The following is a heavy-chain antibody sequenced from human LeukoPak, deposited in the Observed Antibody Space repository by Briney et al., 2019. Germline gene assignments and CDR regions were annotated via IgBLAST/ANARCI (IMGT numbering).Heavy chain of an antibody. CDR1: GDSVSSNSAA. J-gene: IGHJ6*02. Sequence: SQTLSLTCAISGDSVSSNSAAWNWTRQSPSRGLEWLGRTYYRSKWYNDYAVSVKSRITINPDTSKNQFSLQLNSVTPEDTAVYYCARAQYCSGGSRYSWVRRYYYYGMDVWGQGTTVTVSS. D-gene: IGHD2-15*01. V-gene: IGHV6-1*01. CDR3: ARAQYCSGGSRYSWVRRYYYYGMDV. CDR2: TYYRSKWYN.